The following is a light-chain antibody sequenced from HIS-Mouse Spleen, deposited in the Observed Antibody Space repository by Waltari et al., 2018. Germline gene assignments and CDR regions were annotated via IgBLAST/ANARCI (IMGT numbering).Light chain of an antibody. CDR3: QQYNNWPPYT. V-gene: IGKV4-1*01. CDR1: QSVLYSSNNKNY. J-gene: IGKJ2*01. Sequence: DIVMTQSPDSLAVSLGERATINCKSSQSVLYSSNNKNYLAWYQQKPGQPPKLLIYWASTRESGVPDRFSGSGSGTDFTLTISSMQSEDFAVYYCQQYNNWPPYTFGQGTKLEIK. CDR2: WAS.